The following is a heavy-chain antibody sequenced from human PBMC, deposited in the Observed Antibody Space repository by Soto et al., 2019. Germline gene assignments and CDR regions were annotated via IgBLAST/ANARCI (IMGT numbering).Heavy chain of an antibody. CDR2: IYPGDSDT. CDR1: GYSFTSYW. Sequence: GESLKISCKGSGYSFTSYWIGWVRQMPGKGLEWMGIIYPGDSDTRYSPSFQGQVTISADKSISTAYLQWSSLKASDTAMYYCARLCDGEVAGTSYIMDVWGQGTLVTVSS. CDR3: ARLCDGEVAGTSYIMDV. V-gene: IGHV5-51*01. D-gene: IGHD6-19*01. J-gene: IGHJ6*02.